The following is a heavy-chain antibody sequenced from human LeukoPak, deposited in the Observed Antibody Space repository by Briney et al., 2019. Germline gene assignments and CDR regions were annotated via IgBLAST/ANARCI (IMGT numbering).Heavy chain of an antibody. V-gene: IGHV4-59*08. D-gene: IGHD3-10*01. Sequence: PSETLSLTCTVSGGSISSYYWSWIRQPPGKGLEWIGYIYYSGSTNYNPSLKSRVTISVDTSKNQFSLKLSSVTAADTAVYYCARRSTYGSGRPQVRDYYGMDVWGQGTTVTVSS. CDR2: IYYSGST. J-gene: IGHJ6*02. CDR1: GGSISSYY. CDR3: ARRSTYGSGRPQVRDYYGMDV.